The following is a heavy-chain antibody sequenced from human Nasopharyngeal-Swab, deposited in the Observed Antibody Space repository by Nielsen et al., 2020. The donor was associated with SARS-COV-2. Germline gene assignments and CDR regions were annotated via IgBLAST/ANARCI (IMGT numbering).Heavy chain of an antibody. CDR3: VRGPAGNSFGLFDY. J-gene: IGHJ4*02. D-gene: IGHD3-3*01. CDR1: GFTFRNYW. V-gene: IGHV3-74*01. CDR2: INSDGSST. Sequence: GGSLRLSCAASGFTFRNYWMHWVRQAPGKGLMWVSRINSDGSSTSYADSVKGRFTVSRDNARNTLYLQLNSLRDEDTAMYFCVRGPAGNSFGLFDYWGQGTLVTVSS.